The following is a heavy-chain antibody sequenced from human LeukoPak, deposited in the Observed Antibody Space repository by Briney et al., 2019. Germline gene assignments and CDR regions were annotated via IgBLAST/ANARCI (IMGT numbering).Heavy chain of an antibody. Sequence: GGSLRLSCAASGFTFDDYVMHWVRQAPGKGLEWVSGISWNSGSIGYADSVKGRFTISRDNAKNSLYLQMKSLRVEDTALYYCAKDTLYDSSGYFDYWDQGTLVTVSS. D-gene: IGHD3-22*01. CDR1: GFTFDDYV. J-gene: IGHJ4*02. CDR2: ISWNSGSI. CDR3: AKDTLYDSSGYFDY. V-gene: IGHV3-9*01.